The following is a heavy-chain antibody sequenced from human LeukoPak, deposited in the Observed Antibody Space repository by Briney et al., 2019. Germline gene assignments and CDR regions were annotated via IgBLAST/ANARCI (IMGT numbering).Heavy chain of an antibody. J-gene: IGHJ5*02. CDR1: GYTFTSYY. CDR2: INPSGGST. CDR3: ARGYYYDSSGYPPSGWFDP. Sequence: GASVKVSCKASGYTFTSYYMHWVRQAPGQGLEWMGIINPSGGSTSYAQKFQGRVTMTRDTSTSTVYMELSSLRSEDTAVYYCARGYYYDSSGYPPSGWFDPWGQGTLVTVSS. D-gene: IGHD3-22*01. V-gene: IGHV1-46*01.